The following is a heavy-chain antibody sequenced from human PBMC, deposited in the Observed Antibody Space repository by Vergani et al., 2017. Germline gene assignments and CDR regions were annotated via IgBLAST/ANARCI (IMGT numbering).Heavy chain of an antibody. CDR1: GYTLTELS. Sequence: QVQLVQSGAEVKKPGASVKVSCKVSGYTLTELSMHWVRQAPGKGLEWMGGFDPEDGETIYAQKFQGRVTMTEDTSTDTVYMELSSLRSEDTAVYYCARHVTRGSTTGTATPEIDYGGQGTLVTVSS. CDR3: ARHVTRGSTTGTATPEIDY. V-gene: IGHV1-24*01. D-gene: IGHD1-14*01. CDR2: FDPEDGET. J-gene: IGHJ4*02.